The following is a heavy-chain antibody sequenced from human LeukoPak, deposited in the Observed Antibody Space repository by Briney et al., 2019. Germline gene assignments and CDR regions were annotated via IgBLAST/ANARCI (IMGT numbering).Heavy chain of an antibody. CDR3: ARYSTVTVYYFDY. D-gene: IGHD4-17*01. V-gene: IGHV1-24*01. CDR2: FDPEDGET. Sequence: ASVKVSRKVSGYTLTQLSMHWVRQAPGKGLEWMGGFDPEDGETIYAQKFQGRVTMTEDTSTDTAYMDLTSLRSEDTAVYYCARYSTVTVYYFDYWGQGTLVTVSS. CDR1: GYTLTQLS. J-gene: IGHJ4*02.